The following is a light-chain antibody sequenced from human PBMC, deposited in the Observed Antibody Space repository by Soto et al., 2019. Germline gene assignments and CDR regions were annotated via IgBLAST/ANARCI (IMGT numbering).Light chain of an antibody. V-gene: IGKV3-20*01. J-gene: IGKJ4*01. CDR1: QSVSSNY. Sequence: EIVLTQSPGTLSLSPGERATVPCRASQSVSSNYLAWYQQKPGQAPRLLVFGASSRATGIPDRFSGSGSGTDFTLTISRLEPEDFATYYCQQFNNYPPLTFGGGTKVDIK. CDR2: GAS. CDR3: QQFNNYPPLT.